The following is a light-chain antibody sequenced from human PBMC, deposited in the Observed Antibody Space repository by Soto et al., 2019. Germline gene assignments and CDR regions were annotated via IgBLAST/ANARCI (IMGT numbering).Light chain of an antibody. CDR1: SSNIGADFG. CDR2: VNT. CDR3: QSYDRSLSGWV. J-gene: IGLJ3*02. V-gene: IGLV1-40*01. Sequence: QSVLTQPPSVSGAPGQTITISCTGSSSNIGADFGVHWYQQLPGAAPKLVIFVNTNRPSGVPDRFSGSKSGTSASLAITGLQDEDEADYYCQSYDRSLSGWVFGTGTKLTVL.